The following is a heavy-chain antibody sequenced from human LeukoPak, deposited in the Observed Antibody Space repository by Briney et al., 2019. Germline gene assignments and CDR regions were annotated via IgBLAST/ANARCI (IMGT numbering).Heavy chain of an antibody. CDR2: ISSSSSYI. D-gene: IGHD3-22*01. CDR1: GFTFSSYS. CDR3: ARNRGYYNHDAFDS. J-gene: IGHJ3*02. Sequence: GGSLRLSCAASGFTFSSYSMNWVRQAPGKGLEWVSSISSSSSYIYYADSVKGRFTISRDNAKNSLYLQMNSLRAEDTAVDYCARNRGYYNHDAFDSWGQGTMVTVSS. V-gene: IGHV3-21*01.